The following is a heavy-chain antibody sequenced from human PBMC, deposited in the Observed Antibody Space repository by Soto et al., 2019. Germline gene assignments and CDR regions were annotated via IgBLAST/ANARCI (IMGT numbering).Heavy chain of an antibody. CDR2: VNHGGTS. V-gene: IGHV4-34*01. J-gene: IGHJ6*02. CDR3: ARPIAVAGTYGMDV. Sequence: SETLSLTCAVHGGSFSGYYWDWIRQPPGKGLEWIGEVNHGGTSNYNPSLKSRAIISVDTSKNQFSLKLTSVTAEDTALYFCARPIAVAGTYGMDVWGQGTTVTVSS. D-gene: IGHD6-19*01. CDR1: GGSFSGYY.